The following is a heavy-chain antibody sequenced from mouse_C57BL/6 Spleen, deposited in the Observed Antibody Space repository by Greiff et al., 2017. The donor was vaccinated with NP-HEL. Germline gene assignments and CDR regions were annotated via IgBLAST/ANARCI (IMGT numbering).Heavy chain of an antibody. V-gene: IGHV5-17*01. D-gene: IGHD1-1*01. CDR2: ISSGSSTI. J-gene: IGHJ1*03. CDR1: GFTFSDYG. Sequence: EVQLVESGGGLVKPGGSLKLSCAASGFTFSDYGMHWVRQAPEKGLEWVAYISSGSSTIYYADTVKGRFTISRDNAKNTLFLQMTILRSEDTAMYYCARHYYGSRGWYFDVWVTGTTVTVSS. CDR3: ARHYYGSRGWYFDV.